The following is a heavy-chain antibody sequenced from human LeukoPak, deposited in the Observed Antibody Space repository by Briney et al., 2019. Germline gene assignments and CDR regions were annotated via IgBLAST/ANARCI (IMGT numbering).Heavy chain of an antibody. CDR1: GYTLTSYD. J-gene: IGHJ6*03. Sequence: SVNVSCKASGYTLTSYDINWVPQATGQGLEWMGWLNPNSGNTGYAQKFQGRVTITTDGSTSTAYMELSSLRSEDTAVYYCARGRTLNYYYYCYMDVWGKGTTVTVSS. CDR2: LNPNSGNT. V-gene: IGHV1-8*01. CDR3: ARGRTLNYYYYCYMDV.